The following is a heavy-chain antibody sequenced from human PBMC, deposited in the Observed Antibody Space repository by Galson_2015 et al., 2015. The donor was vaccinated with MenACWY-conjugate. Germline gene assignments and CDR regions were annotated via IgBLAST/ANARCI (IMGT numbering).Heavy chain of an antibody. CDR2: IYPGDSDT. CDR3: ARLRGLYESAGYCFDF. V-gene: IGHV5-51*03. J-gene: IGHJ4*02. CDR1: GYSFDNYW. D-gene: IGHD3-22*01. Sequence: QSGAEVKKPGESLGVSCTGSGYSFDNYWIAWVRQMPGKGLEWMGIIYPGDSDTRYSPSFQGQVTISADKSITTAYLQWSSLKASETAMYYCARLRGLYESAGYCFDFWGQGTLVTVSS.